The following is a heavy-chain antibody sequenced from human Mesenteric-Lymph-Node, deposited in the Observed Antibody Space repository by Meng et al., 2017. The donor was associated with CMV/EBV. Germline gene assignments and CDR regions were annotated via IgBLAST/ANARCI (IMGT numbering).Heavy chain of an antibody. J-gene: IGHJ4*02. Sequence: QVKLVQSGAEVKKPGASVRVSCKASGYTFIDYYINWVRQAPGQGLEWMGRINPKTGGRSYAQNFQGRVTMTRDTSINTAYMEVNRLNSDDTAMYYCARDRDTDWYSPFDYWGPGTLVTVCS. D-gene: IGHD3-9*01. CDR2: INPKTGGR. V-gene: IGHV1-2*06. CDR1: GYTFIDYY. CDR3: ARDRDTDWYSPFDY.